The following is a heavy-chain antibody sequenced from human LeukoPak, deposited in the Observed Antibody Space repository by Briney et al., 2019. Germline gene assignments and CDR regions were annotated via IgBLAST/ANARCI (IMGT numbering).Heavy chain of an antibody. CDR3: ARGIGSGSYRLYYGMDV. V-gene: IGHV1-8*01. J-gene: IGHJ6*02. D-gene: IGHD3-10*01. CDR1: GYTFTSYD. CDR2: MNPNSGNT. Sequence: ASVKVSCKASGYTFTSYDINWVRQATGRGLEWMGWMNPNSGNTGYAQKFQGRVTMTRNTSISTAYMELSSLRSEDTAVYYCARGIGSGSYRLYYGMDVWGQGTTVTVSS.